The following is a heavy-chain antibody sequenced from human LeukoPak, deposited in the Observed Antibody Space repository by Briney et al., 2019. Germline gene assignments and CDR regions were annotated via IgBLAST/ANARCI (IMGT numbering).Heavy chain of an antibody. CDR3: ARGRLDY. CDR1: GFCLSTYT. J-gene: IGHJ4*02. Sequence: GGSLRLSCAASGFCLSTYTMHWVRQAPGKGLEWVASIGPTSTSTSYAGSVKGRFTISRDNAQNSLLLQMDSLRDEDTAVYYCARGRLDYWGQGTPVTVSS. V-gene: IGHV3-48*02. CDR2: IGPTSTST.